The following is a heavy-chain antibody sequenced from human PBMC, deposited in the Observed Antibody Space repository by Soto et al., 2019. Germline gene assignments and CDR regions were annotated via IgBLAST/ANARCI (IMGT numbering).Heavy chain of an antibody. Sequence: KPGGSLRLSCAASGFTFSGDSMNWVRQAPGKGLEWVSSISSSSSYIYYADSVKGRFTISRDNAKNSLYLQMNSLRAEDTAVYYCARDDCSSTSCYRMGVWRQGTTVTVSS. CDR1: GFTFSGDS. J-gene: IGHJ6*02. V-gene: IGHV3-21*01. CDR3: ARDDCSSTSCYRMGV. D-gene: IGHD2-2*02. CDR2: ISSSSSYI.